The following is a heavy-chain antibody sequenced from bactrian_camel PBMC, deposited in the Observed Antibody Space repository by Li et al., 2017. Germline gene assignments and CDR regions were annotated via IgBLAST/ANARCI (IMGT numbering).Heavy chain of an antibody. V-gene: IGHV3S53*01. CDR2: IEDNGST. J-gene: IGHJ6*01. CDR3: AADPRPIGWWLLPPAFGY. Sequence: HVQLVESGGGSVQAGGSLTLSCVMTGSTGTTDNKLWFRQAPGTEHEGVAAIEDNGSTFYAESVKGRFTISTDKTKNTLYLQMNSLEPDDTAMYYCAADPRPIGWWLLPPAFGYWGQGTQVTVS. CDR1: GSTGTTDN. D-gene: IGHD2*01.